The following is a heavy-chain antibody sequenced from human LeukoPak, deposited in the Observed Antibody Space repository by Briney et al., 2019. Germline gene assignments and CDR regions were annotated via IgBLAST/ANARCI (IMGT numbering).Heavy chain of an antibody. CDR2: IIPIFGTA. CDR1: GGTFSSYA. J-gene: IGHJ4*02. V-gene: IGHV1-69*05. Sequence: ASVKVSCKASGGTFSSYAISWVRQAPGQGLEWMGGIIPIFGTANYAQKFQGRVTITTDESTSTTYMELSSLRSEDTAVYYCARDVGSGLNYWGQGTLVTVSS. CDR3: ARDVGSGLNY. D-gene: IGHD3-22*01.